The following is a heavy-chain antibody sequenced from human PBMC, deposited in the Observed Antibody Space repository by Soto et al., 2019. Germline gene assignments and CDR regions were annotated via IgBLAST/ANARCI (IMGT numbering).Heavy chain of an antibody. CDR3: ARDLHRAEGIAAT. Sequence: QVQLVQSGAELKKPGSSVKVSCKASGGTFSSYTISWVRQAPGQGLEWMGRIIPILGIANYAQKFQGRVTITADKSTSTAYMELSSLRSEDTAVYYCARDLHRAEGIAATWGPGTLVTVSS. V-gene: IGHV1-69*08. CDR2: IIPILGIA. J-gene: IGHJ4*02. CDR1: GGTFSSYT. D-gene: IGHD6-13*01.